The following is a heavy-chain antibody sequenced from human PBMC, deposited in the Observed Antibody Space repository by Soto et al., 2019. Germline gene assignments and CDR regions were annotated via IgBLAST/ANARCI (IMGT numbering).Heavy chain of an antibody. Sequence: PSETLSLTCTVSGGSISNYYWNWIRQPPGKGLEWIGYIYYSGSTNYNPSLKSRVTISVDTSKNQFSLRLSSVTAADTAVYYCARLRDYDYVWGSYYGMDVWGQGTTVT. D-gene: IGHD3-16*01. J-gene: IGHJ6*02. CDR3: ARLRDYDYVWGSYYGMDV. CDR1: GGSISNYY. CDR2: IYYSGST. V-gene: IGHV4-59*08.